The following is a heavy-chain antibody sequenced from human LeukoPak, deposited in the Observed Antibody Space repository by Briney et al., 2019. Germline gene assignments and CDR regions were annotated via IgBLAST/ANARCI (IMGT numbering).Heavy chain of an antibody. Sequence: GGSLRLSCAASGFTFNNAWMNWVRQSPGKVLEWVGRIKSRSDGGTRDYAARVKGRFIISREDSRNTLYLQMNSLKTEDTGVYYCTNGVAYWGQGTLVSVSS. CDR2: IKSRSDGGTR. J-gene: IGHJ4*02. D-gene: IGHD3-16*01. CDR1: GFTFNNAW. CDR3: TNGVAY. V-gene: IGHV3-15*01.